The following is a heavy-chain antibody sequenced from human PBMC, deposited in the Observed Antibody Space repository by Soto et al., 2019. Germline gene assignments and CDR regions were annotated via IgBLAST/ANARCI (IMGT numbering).Heavy chain of an antibody. CDR3: VKDLNFDFWTGYRYYAMEI. D-gene: IGHD3-3*01. V-gene: IGHV3-23*01. J-gene: IGHJ6*02. CDR2: INGNGRKT. CDR1: GFTFSSYA. Sequence: EEQLLESEGDLVQPGGSLKLSCAASGFTFSSYAMNWVRQAPGKGLEWVSSINGNGRKTSYADSVRGRFTISRDNSKKTLFLHVNSLRAEDTAVYYCVKDLNFDFWTGYRYYAMEIWGQGTTVTVS.